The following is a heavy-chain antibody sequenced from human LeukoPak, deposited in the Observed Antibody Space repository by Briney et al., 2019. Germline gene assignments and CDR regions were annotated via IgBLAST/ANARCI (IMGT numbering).Heavy chain of an antibody. Sequence: SETLSLTCTVSGGSISSGGYYWSWIRQPPGKDLEWIGYIYHSGSTYYNPSLKSRVTISVDRSKNQFSLKLSSVTAADTAVYYCARENDYVATVWFDPWGQGTLVTVSS. CDR1: GGSISSGGYY. CDR3: ARENDYVATVWFDP. CDR2: IYHSGST. V-gene: IGHV4-30-2*01. J-gene: IGHJ5*02. D-gene: IGHD4/OR15-4a*01.